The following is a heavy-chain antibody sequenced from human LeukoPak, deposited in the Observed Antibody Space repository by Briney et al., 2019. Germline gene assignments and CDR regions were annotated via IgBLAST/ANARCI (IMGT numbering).Heavy chain of an antibody. CDR3: VKDSPPRYSGSPPAY. CDR1: GFTFSNYW. J-gene: IGHJ4*02. Sequence: GGSLRLSCAASGFTFSNYWMNWIRQAPGKGLEWVAKINGDGSEKDYVDSVKGRFTISRDNAKNSLYLQMNSLRADDTAVYYCVKDSPPRYSGSPPAYWGQGTLVTVSS. V-gene: IGHV3-7*03. CDR2: INGDGSEK. D-gene: IGHD1-26*01.